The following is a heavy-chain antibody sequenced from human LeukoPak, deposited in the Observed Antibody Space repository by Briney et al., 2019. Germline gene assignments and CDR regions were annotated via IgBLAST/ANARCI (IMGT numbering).Heavy chain of an antibody. J-gene: IGHJ6*03. V-gene: IGHV3-53*01. Sequence: GGSLRLSCAASGFTVSSNYMSWVRQAPGKGLEWVSVIYSGGSTYYADSLKGRVTISRDNSNNTLFLEMNNLRAEDTAVYYCAYSRPGARTFYYFYMAVWGKGTTVIVSS. CDR3: AYSRPGARTFYYFYMAV. D-gene: IGHD6-13*01. CDR2: IYSGGST. CDR1: GFTVSSNY.